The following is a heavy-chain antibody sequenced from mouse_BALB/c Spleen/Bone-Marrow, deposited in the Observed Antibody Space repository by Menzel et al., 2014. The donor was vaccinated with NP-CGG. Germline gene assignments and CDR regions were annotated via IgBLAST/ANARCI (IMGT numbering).Heavy chain of an antibody. CDR1: GFTFSSFG. V-gene: IGHV5-17*02. CDR3: ARLDVGGY. J-gene: IGHJ2*01. Sequence: EVKLVESGGGLVQPGGSRKLSCAASGFTFSSFGMHWVRQAPEKGLEWVAYISDGSSTIYYADTVKGRFTVFRDNPKNTLFLQMTSLRSEDTAMYYCARLDVGGYWGQGTTLTVSP. CDR2: ISDGSSTI.